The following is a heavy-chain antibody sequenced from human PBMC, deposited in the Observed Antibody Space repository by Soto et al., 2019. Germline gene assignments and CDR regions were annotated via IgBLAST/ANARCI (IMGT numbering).Heavy chain of an antibody. J-gene: IGHJ6*02. D-gene: IGHD6-19*01. CDR3: TRLPEYSSGWLGDV. CDR1: GFAFSVST. V-gene: IGHV3-73*01. Sequence: GGSLRLSCAASGFAFSVSTIHWVRQPSGKGLEWVGRITNNYATAYAASVKGRFTISRDDSKKMAYLQMNSLKTEDTAVYYCTRLPEYSSGWLGDVWGQGTTVTVSS. CDR2: ITNNYAT.